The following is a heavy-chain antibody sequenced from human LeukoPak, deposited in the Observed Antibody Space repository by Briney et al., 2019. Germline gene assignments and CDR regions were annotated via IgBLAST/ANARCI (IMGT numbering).Heavy chain of an antibody. CDR2: INPSGGST. Sequence: ASVKVSCKASGYTFTSYYMHWVRQAPGQGLEWMGIINPSGGSTSYARKFQGRVTMTRDTSTSTVYMELSSLRSEDTAVYYCARDPSIAVAGTGYAFDIWGQGTMVTVSS. J-gene: IGHJ3*02. CDR1: GYTFTSYY. V-gene: IGHV1-46*01. CDR3: ARDPSIAVAGTGYAFDI. D-gene: IGHD6-19*01.